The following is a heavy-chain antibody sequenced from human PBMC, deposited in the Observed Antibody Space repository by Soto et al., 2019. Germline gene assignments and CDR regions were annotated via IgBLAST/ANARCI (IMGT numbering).Heavy chain of an antibody. J-gene: IGHJ4*02. CDR3: ARAFLAYCGGDCSGFDY. CDR2: ISYDGRNK. V-gene: IGHV3-30*04. D-gene: IGHD2-21*02. Sequence: QVQLVESGGGVVQPGRSLRLSCAASGFTFSSYAMHWVRQAPGKGLEWVAVISYDGRNKYYADSVKGRFTISRDNSKNTLYLQMNSLRAEDTAVYYCARAFLAYCGGDCSGFDYWGQGTLVTVSS. CDR1: GFTFSSYA.